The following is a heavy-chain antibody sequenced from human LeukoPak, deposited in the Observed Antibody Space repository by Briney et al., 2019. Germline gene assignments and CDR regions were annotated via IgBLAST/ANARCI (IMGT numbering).Heavy chain of an antibody. CDR2: INPNSGGT. V-gene: IGHV1-2*02. J-gene: IGHJ4*02. CDR1: GYTFTGYY. D-gene: IGHD5-12*01. Sequence: GASVKVSCKASGYTFTGYYMHWVRQAPGQGLEWMGWINPNSGGTNYAQKFQGRVTMTRDTSISTAYMELSSLRSEDTAVYYCAREDSGYDSGFLVGWGQGTLVTVSS. CDR3: AREDSGYDSGFLVG.